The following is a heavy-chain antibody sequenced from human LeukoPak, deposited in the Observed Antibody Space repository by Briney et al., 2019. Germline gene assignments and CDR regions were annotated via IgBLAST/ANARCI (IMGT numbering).Heavy chain of an antibody. CDR1: GGSISSYY. CDR2: IYYGGST. CDR3: ARHGPDCSGGSCYSLIDY. D-gene: IGHD2-15*01. V-gene: IGHV4-59*08. J-gene: IGHJ4*02. Sequence: PSETLSLTCTVSGGSISSYYWSWIRQPPGKGLEWIGYIYYGGSTNYNPSLKSRVTISVDTSKNQFSLKLSSVTAADTAVHYCARHGPDCSGGSCYSLIDYWGQGTLVTVSS.